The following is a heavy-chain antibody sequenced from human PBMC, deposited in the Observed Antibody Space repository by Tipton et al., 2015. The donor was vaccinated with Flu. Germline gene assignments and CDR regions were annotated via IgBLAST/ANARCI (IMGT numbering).Heavy chain of an antibody. V-gene: IGHV4-38-2*02. CDR2: IYHSGST. Sequence: TLSLTCTVSGGSISSYYWGWIRQPPGKGLEWIGNIYHSGSTFYNPSLKSRVTISVDTSKNQFSLKLSSVTAADTAVYYCARGDGYNFDYWGQGTLVTVSS. J-gene: IGHJ4*02. D-gene: IGHD5-24*01. CDR3: ARGDGYNFDY. CDR1: GGSISSYY.